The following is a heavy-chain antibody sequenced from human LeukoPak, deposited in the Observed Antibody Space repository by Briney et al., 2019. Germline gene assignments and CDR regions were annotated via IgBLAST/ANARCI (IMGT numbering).Heavy chain of an antibody. V-gene: IGHV1-18*01. Sequence: ASVKVSCKASGYTFNSHGITWVRQAAGQGLECMGWISTYNGNTNYAPKLQGRVTMTTDTSTSTAYMELRSLRSDDTAVYYCARAPPRYYCSGGSCYRDYWGQGTLVTVSS. CDR1: GYTFNSHG. CDR2: ISTYNGNT. J-gene: IGHJ4*02. CDR3: ARAPPRYYCSGGSCYRDY. D-gene: IGHD2-15*01.